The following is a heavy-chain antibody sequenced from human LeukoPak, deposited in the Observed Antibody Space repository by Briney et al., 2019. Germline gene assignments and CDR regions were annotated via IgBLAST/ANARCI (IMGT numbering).Heavy chain of an antibody. CDR1: GGSISSSNW. J-gene: IGHJ4*02. Sequence: SGTLSLTCAVSGGSISSSNWWSWVRQPPGKGLEWIEEIYHSGSTNYNPSLKSRVTISVDKSKNQFSLKLSSVTAADTAVYYSASLSPGIAAAGRYYFDYWGQGTLVTVSS. D-gene: IGHD6-13*01. V-gene: IGHV4-4*02. CDR3: ASLSPGIAAAGRYYFDY. CDR2: IYHSGST.